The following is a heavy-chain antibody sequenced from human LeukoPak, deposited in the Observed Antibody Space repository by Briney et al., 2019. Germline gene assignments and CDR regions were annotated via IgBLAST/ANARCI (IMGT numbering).Heavy chain of an antibody. D-gene: IGHD2-2*01. CDR1: GGTFSSYA. J-gene: IGHJ5*02. V-gene: IGHV1-69*05. CDR3: AREGSTSPNWFDP. CDR2: IIPIFGTA. Sequence: SVKVSCKASGGTFSSYAISWVRQAPGQGLEWMGGIIPIFGTANYAQKFQGRVTITTDESTSTAHMELSSLRSEDTAVYYCAREGSTSPNWFDPWGQGTLVTVSS.